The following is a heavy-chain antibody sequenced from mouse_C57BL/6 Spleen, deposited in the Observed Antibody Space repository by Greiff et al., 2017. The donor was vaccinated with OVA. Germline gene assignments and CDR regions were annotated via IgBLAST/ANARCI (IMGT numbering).Heavy chain of an antibody. D-gene: IGHD2-3*01. CDR2: IHPNSGST. J-gene: IGHJ4*01. Sequence: QVQLKQSGAELVKPGASVKLSCKASGYTFTSYWMHWVKQRPGQGLEWIGMIHPNSGSTNYNEKFKSKATLTVDKSSSTAYMQLSSLTSEDSAVYYCARSGGYYESYYAMDYWGQGTSVTVSS. CDR3: ARSGGYYESYYAMDY. V-gene: IGHV1-64*01. CDR1: GYTFTSYW.